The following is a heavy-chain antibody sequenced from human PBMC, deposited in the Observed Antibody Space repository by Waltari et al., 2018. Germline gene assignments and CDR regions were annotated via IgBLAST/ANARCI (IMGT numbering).Heavy chain of an antibody. CDR2: IKQDGSEK. V-gene: IGHV3-7*01. CDR3: ASEPLSSGWYGY. J-gene: IGHJ4*02. CDR1: GFTFSGYW. D-gene: IGHD6-19*01. Sequence: EVQLVESGGGLVQPGGSLRLSWAAAGFTFSGYWMSWVRQAPGKGLEWVANIKQDGSEKYYVDSVKGRFTISRDNAKNSLYLQMNSLRAEDTAVYYCASEPLSSGWYGYWGQGTLVTVSS.